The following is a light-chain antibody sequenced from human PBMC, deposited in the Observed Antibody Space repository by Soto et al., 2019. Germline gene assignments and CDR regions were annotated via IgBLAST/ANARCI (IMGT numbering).Light chain of an antibody. CDR3: ASYTYTSPYV. CDR2: DDS. Sequence: QLVLTQPASVSGSPGQSITISCAGISNDFGGYNYVSWYQQHPGRVPKLLIYDDSNRPSGVSNRFSGSKSGNTASLTISGLQAEDEADYYCASYTYTSPYVFGIGTKLTVL. V-gene: IGLV2-14*03. CDR1: SNDFGGYNY. J-gene: IGLJ1*01.